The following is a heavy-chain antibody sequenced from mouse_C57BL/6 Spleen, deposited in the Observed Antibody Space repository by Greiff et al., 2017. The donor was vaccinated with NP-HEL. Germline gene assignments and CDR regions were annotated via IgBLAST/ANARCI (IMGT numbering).Heavy chain of an antibody. Sequence: DVTLVESGGGLVKPGGSLKLSCAASGFTFSSYTMSWVRQTPEKRLEWVATISGGGGNTYYPDSVKGRFTISRDNAKNTLYLQMSSLRSEDTALYYCASLSNSGWYFDVWGTGTTVTVSS. CDR1: GFTFSSYT. V-gene: IGHV5-9*01. J-gene: IGHJ1*03. CDR2: ISGGGGNT. D-gene: IGHD3-1*01. CDR3: ASLSNSGWYFDV.